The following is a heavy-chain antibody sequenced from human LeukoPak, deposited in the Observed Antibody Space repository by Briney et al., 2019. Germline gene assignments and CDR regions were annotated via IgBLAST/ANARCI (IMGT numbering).Heavy chain of an antibody. CDR1: GASVTDYY. CDR3: TRGHWGLQS. V-gene: IGHV4-59*02. CDR2: IHHSGNS. Sequence: PSETLSPTCTVSGASVTDYYWSWIRQSPGNGLEWISYIHHSGNSDYNPSLRSRVTTSLDTSKNHFSLNLISVTAADTAVYYCTRGHWGLQSWSQGTLVTVSS. D-gene: IGHD7-27*01. J-gene: IGHJ5*02.